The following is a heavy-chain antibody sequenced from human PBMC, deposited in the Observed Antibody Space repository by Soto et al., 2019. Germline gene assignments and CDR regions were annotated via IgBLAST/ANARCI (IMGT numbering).Heavy chain of an antibody. CDR3: ATAEVDY. J-gene: IGHJ4*02. CDR2: LNSDGSTT. CDR1: GFTFANHW. V-gene: IGHV3-74*01. Sequence: PGGSLRLSCAVSGFTFANHWMHLVRQAPGEGLEWVSRLNSDGSTTDYADSVKGRFTVSRDNAKNTLYLQMNSLRAEDTAVYYCATAEVDYWGPGTLVTVSS.